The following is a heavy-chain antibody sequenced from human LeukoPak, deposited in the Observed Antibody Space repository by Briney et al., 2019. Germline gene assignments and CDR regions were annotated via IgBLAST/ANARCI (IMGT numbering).Heavy chain of an antibody. CDR1: GFTFSSYS. Sequence: GGSLRLSCAAPGFTFSSYSMNWVRQAPGKGLEWLSFITGSSGYIYYSDSVKGRFTISRDDAKNSLWLQMNSLRAEDTAVYYCARCGGWENYITGTGYNWFDPWGQGTLVTVSS. J-gene: IGHJ5*02. D-gene: IGHD1-7*01. CDR3: ARCGGWENYITGTGYNWFDP. CDR2: ITGSSGYI. V-gene: IGHV3-21*01.